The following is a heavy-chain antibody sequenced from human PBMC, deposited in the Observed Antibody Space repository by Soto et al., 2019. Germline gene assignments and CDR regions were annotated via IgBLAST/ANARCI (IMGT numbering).Heavy chain of an antibody. D-gene: IGHD3-10*01. CDR1: GFTVSSNY. V-gene: IGHV3-53*01. J-gene: IGHJ4*02. CDR2: IYSGGST. CDR3: AREGVRGGSEFDY. Sequence: EVQLVESGGGLIQPGGSLRLSCAASGFTVSSNYMSWVRQAPGKGLEWVSVIYSGGSTYYADSVKGRFTISRDNSKNTLYLQMKSLRAEDTAVYYCAREGVRGGSEFDYWGQGTLVTVSS.